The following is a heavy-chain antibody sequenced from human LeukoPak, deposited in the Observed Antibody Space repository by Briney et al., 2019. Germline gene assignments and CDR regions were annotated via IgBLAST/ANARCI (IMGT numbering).Heavy chain of an antibody. CDR2: INPNSGGT. J-gene: IGHJ6*03. Sequence: GASVKVSCKASGYAFTGYYMHWVRQAPGQGLEWMGRINPNSGGTNYAQKFQGRVTMTRDTSISTAYMGLSRLRSDDTAVYYCARNLPGEAAAGTEDYYYYYMDVWGKGTTVTVSS. V-gene: IGHV1-2*06. CDR3: ARNLPGEAAAGTEDYYYYYMDV. D-gene: IGHD6-13*01. CDR1: GYAFTGYY.